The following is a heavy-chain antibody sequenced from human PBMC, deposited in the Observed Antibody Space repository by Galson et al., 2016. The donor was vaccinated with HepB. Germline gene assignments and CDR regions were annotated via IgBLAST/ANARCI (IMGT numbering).Heavy chain of an antibody. CDR2: ISYDGGST. D-gene: IGHD4-17*01. J-gene: IGHJ5*01. Sequence: SLRLSCAASGFSFGSYGMHWLRQAPGKGLEWLAVISYDGGSTYYGGSVKGRFTISRDNSKSTLFLQMDSLRAEDTGVYFCAKDHGDYGDYVPDSWGQGALATVSS. V-gene: IGHV3-30*18. CDR1: GFSFGSYG. CDR3: AKDHGDYGDYVPDS.